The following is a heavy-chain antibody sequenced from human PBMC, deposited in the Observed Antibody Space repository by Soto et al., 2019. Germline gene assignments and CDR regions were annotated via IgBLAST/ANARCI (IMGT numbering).Heavy chain of an antibody. Sequence: QITLKESGPTLVKPTQTLTLTCPFSGFSLSTSGVGVGWIRQPPGKALEWLALIYWDDDKRYSPSLKSRLPITKDTSKNQVVLTMTNMDPVDTATYYGGKTNYWDTFDYRGQGTLVTVSA. J-gene: IGHJ4*02. V-gene: IGHV2-5*02. D-gene: IGHD1-7*01. CDR2: IYWDDDK. CDR3: GKTNYWDTFDY. CDR1: GFSLSTSGVG.